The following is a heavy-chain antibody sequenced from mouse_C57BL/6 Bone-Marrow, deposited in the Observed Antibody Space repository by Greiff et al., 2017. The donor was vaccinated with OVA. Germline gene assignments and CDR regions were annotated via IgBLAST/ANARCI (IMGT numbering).Heavy chain of an antibody. CDR3: ARKAVVATDAMDY. Sequence: VKLMESGPGLVQPSQSLSITCTVSGFSLTSYGVHWVRQSPGKGLEWLGVIWSGGSTDYNAAFISRLSISKDNSKSQVFFKMNSLQADDTAIYYCARKAVVATDAMDYWGQGTSVTVSS. V-gene: IGHV2-2*01. CDR1: GFSLTSYG. D-gene: IGHD1-1*01. CDR2: IWSGGST. J-gene: IGHJ4*01.